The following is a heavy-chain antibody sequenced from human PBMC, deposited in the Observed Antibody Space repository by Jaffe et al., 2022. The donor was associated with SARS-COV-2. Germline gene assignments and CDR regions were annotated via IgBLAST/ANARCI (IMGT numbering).Heavy chain of an antibody. V-gene: IGHV4-31*03. CDR1: GGSISSGGYY. Sequence: QVQLQESGPGLVKPSQTLSLTCTVSGGSISSGGYYWSWIRQHPGKGLEWIGYISYSGGTYYNPSLKSRVTISMDTSKIQFSLKLSSVTAADTAVYYCARGEGIRGYWFFDLWGRGTLVTVSS. CDR3: ARGEGIRGYWFFDL. D-gene: IGHD1-26*01. CDR2: ISYSGGT. J-gene: IGHJ2*01.